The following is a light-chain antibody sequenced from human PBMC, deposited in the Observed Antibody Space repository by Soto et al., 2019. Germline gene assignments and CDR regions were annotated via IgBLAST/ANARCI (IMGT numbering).Light chain of an antibody. CDR1: QSVSSSF. CDR2: GAS. Sequence: ETVLTQSPGTLSLSPGDRATLACRANQSVSSSFFAWYQQKPGQPPRLLIYGASTRATGIPDRFSGSGSGTDFTLTISRLEPEDCAMYYCQQYGTSPWTFGQGTKVEIK. V-gene: IGKV3-20*01. J-gene: IGKJ1*01. CDR3: QQYGTSPWT.